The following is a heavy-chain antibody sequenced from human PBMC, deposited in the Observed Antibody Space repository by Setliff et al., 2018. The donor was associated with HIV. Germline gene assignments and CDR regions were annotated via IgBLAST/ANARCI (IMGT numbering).Heavy chain of an antibody. CDR1: GDTFTTYA. CDR2: INAGNGDT. Sequence: GASVKVSCKASGDTFTTYALHWVRQAPGQRLEWMGWINAGNGDTKSSQKFQGRVTITRDTSTSTAYMELRSLRSDDTAVYYCARDVDYTDAFDIWGQGTMVTVSS. D-gene: IGHD4-4*01. J-gene: IGHJ3*02. CDR3: ARDVDYTDAFDI. V-gene: IGHV1-3*01.